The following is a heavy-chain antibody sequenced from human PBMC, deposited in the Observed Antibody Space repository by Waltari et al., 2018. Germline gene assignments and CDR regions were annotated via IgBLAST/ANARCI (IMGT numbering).Heavy chain of an antibody. CDR1: GGSISSYY. D-gene: IGHD3-9*01. CDR3: ARDRHDILTGYYHDY. J-gene: IGHJ4*02. CDR2: IYTSGST. V-gene: IGHV4-4*07. Sequence: QVQLQESGPGLVKPSETLSLTCTVSGGSISSYYWSWIRHPAGKGLEWIGRIYTSGSTNYNPSLKSRVTMSVDTSKNQFSLKLSSVTAADTAVYYCARDRHDILTGYYHDYWGQGTLVTVSS.